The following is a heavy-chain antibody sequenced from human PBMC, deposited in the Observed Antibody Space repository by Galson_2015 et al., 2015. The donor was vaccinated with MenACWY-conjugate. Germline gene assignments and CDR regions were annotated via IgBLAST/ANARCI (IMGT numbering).Heavy chain of an antibody. V-gene: IGHV1-46*01. CDR1: GYTFGSYH. D-gene: IGHD2-2*01. CDR2: INPGGGGT. CDR3: ARVGYCSSPACYLDFFDY. J-gene: IGHJ4*02. Sequence: SVKVSCKASGYTFGSYHMRWVHQAPGQGLEWMGIINPGGGGTSYAQKFQGRVTITRDTSTSTVYMELSSLRSEDTAVYYCARVGYCSSPACYLDFFDYWGQGTLVTVPS.